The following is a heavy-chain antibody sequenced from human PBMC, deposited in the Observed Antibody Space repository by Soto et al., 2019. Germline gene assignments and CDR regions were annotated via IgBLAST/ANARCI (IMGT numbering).Heavy chain of an antibody. CDR1: GDRASSNTVS. Sequence: QTLSLTAAIPGDRASSNTVSWSWISQSPSRGREWLGRTYKRSKCYSDIAVSVKSRITINADTSNNHYSLHLSSPTPEATAVYSCARDNSIAVGHDIWGQGTLVTVSS. J-gene: IGHJ4*02. V-gene: IGHV6-1*01. D-gene: IGHD6-19*01. CDR2: TYKRSKCYS. CDR3: ARDNSIAVGHDI.